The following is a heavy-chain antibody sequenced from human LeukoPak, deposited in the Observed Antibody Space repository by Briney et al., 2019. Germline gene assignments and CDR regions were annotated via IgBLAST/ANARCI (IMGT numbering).Heavy chain of an antibody. V-gene: IGHV3-30*03. CDR1: GFTFSSHG. J-gene: IGHJ5*02. CDR2: ISYDGSNK. CDR3: ARGVCGGGPCYGNWLAP. Sequence: GGSLRLSCAASGFTFSSHGMHWVRQAPGKGLEWVAVISYDGSNKYYADSVKGRFTISRDNSKNTLYLQMNSLRPEDTAVYSWARGVCGGGPCYGNWLAPWGQEPLVPFS. D-gene: IGHD3-10*02.